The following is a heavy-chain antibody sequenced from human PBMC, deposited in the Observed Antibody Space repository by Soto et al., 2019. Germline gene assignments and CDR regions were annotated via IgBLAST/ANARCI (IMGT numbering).Heavy chain of an antibody. CDR3: AKHEPTELLWFGELLYNNWFDP. J-gene: IGHJ5*02. CDR1: GFTFSSYA. Sequence: GGSLRLSCAASGFTFSSYAMSWVRQAPGKGLEWVSAISGSGGSTYYADSVKGRFTISRDNSKKTLYRQMNSLRAEDTAVYYCAKHEPTELLWFGELLYNNWFDPWGQGTLVTVSS. CDR2: ISGSGGST. V-gene: IGHV3-23*01. D-gene: IGHD3-10*01.